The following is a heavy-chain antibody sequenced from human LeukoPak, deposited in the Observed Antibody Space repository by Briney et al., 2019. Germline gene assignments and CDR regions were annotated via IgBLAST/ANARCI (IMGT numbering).Heavy chain of an antibody. V-gene: IGHV3-11*01. J-gene: IGHJ4*02. Sequence: SGGSLRLPCAASGFTFSNYWMSWIRQAPGKGLEWVSYISSSGSTIYYADSVKGRFTISRDNAKNSLYLQMNSLRAEDTAVYYCARELRITMVRGVLSRADNYWGQGTLVTVSS. CDR2: ISSSGSTI. CDR1: GFTFSNYW. D-gene: IGHD3-10*01. CDR3: ARELRITMVRGVLSRADNY.